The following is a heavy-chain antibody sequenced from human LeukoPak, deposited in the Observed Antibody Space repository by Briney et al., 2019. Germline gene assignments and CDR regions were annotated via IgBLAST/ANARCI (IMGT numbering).Heavy chain of an antibody. CDR3: ARDDWLLTYYFDY. Sequence: SETLSLTCTVSGGSISSYYWSWIRQPPGRGLEWIGYIYYSGSTNYNPSLKSRVTISVDTSKNQFSLKLSSVTTADTAVYYCARDDWLLTYYFDYWGQGTLVTVSS. J-gene: IGHJ4*02. V-gene: IGHV4-59*01. CDR2: IYYSGST. CDR1: GGSISSYY. D-gene: IGHD3-9*01.